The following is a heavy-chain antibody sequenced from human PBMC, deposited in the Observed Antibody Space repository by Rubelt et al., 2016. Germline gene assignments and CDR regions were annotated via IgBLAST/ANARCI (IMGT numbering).Heavy chain of an antibody. J-gene: IGHJ6*02. Sequence: EVQLVESGGGLVQPGGSLRLSCAASGFTFSSYWMSWVRQAPGKGLEWVANIKQDGSEKYYVDSVKGRFTISRDNAKNSLYLQMNSLRAEDTAVYYCAKDVLGYSYYGMDVWGQGTTVTVSS. CDR2: IKQDGSEK. V-gene: IGHV3-7*05. CDR3: AKDVLGYSYYGMDV. D-gene: IGHD5-18*01. CDR1: GFTFSSYW.